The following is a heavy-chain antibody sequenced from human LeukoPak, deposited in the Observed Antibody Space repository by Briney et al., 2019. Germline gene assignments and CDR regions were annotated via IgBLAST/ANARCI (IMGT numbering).Heavy chain of an antibody. J-gene: IGHJ3*02. V-gene: IGHV4-39*01. Sequence: SETLSLTCTVSGGSISSSSYYWGWIRQPPGKGLEWIGSIYYSGSTYYNPSLKSRVTISVDTSKNQFSLKLSSVTAADTAVYYCARHTHYDFWSGYYTGTLIVGAFDIWGQGTMVTVSS. CDR3: ARHTHYDFWSGYYTGTLIVGAFDI. D-gene: IGHD3-3*01. CDR2: IYYSGST. CDR1: GGSISSSSYY.